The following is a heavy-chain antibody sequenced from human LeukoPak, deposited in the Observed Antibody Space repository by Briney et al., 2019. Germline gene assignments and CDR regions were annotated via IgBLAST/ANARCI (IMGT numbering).Heavy chain of an antibody. CDR2: ISYDGSNK. CDR1: GFTFSSYA. Sequence: GGSLRLSCAASGFTFSSYAMHWVRQAPGKGLEWVAVISYDGSNKYYADSVKGRFTISRDNSKNTLYLQMNSLRAEDTAVYYCARDAYGGKSIFDYWGQGPLVTVSS. D-gene: IGHD4-23*01. J-gene: IGHJ4*02. V-gene: IGHV3-30-3*01. CDR3: ARDAYGGKSIFDY.